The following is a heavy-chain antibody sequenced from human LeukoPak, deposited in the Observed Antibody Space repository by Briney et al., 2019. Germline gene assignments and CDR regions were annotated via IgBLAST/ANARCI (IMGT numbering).Heavy chain of an antibody. V-gene: IGHV4-4*09. CDR3: ARRISSWNVYIDK. Sequence: PSETLSLTCTVSGGSISSYYWSWIRQPPGKGLEWIGYIYTSGSTNYNPSLKSRVTISVDTSKNQFSLSVTSVTAADTAMYFCARRISSWNVYIDKWGQGIQVTVSS. D-gene: IGHD1-1*01. CDR1: GGSISSYY. CDR2: IYTSGST. J-gene: IGHJ4*02.